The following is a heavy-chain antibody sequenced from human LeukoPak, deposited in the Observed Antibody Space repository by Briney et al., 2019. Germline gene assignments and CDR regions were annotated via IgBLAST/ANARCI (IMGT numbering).Heavy chain of an antibody. V-gene: IGHV3-23*01. D-gene: IGHD2-15*01. CDR1: GFTFTNYA. CDR2: INDIGSRT. Sequence: GGSLRLSCAASGFTFTNYAMSAVRQAPGKGLEWVSGINDIGSRTYYADSVKGRFTISRDNSKNRLYLQMNSLRAEDAALYYCTKGYCSVSTCLEPYYGMDVWGLGTTVTVSS. CDR3: TKGYCSVSTCLEPYYGMDV. J-gene: IGHJ6*02.